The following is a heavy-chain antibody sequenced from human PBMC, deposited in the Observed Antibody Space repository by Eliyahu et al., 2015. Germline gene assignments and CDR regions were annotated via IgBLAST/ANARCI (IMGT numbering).Heavy chain of an antibody. CDR1: GFXXSSYE. V-gene: IGHV3-48*03. D-gene: IGHD1-14*01. J-gene: IGHJ6*02. CDR2: ISSSGSTI. CDR3: ARWRPDYYYYYGMDV. Sequence: EVQLVXSGGGLVQPGGSLRLXCAASGFXXSSYEMNXVRQAPGKGLEWVSYISSSGSTIYYADSVKGRFTISRDNAKNSLYLQMNSLRAEDTAVYYCARWRPDYYYYYGMDVWGQGTTVTVSS.